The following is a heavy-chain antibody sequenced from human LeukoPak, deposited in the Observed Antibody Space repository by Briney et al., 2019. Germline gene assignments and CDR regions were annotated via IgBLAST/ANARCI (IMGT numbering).Heavy chain of an antibody. CDR2: IYGRGGTT. CDR3: ARVVGRNWYLDL. V-gene: IGHV3-23*01. Sequence: PGGSLRLSCGASGFTFSSYDMTWVRQAPGKGLERVSGIYGRGGTTYYADSVKGRFIVSRDNSKNSLSLQMNSLRAEDTAVYYCARVVGRNWYLDLWGRGTQVTVSS. D-gene: IGHD1-14*01. CDR1: GFTFSSYD. J-gene: IGHJ2*01.